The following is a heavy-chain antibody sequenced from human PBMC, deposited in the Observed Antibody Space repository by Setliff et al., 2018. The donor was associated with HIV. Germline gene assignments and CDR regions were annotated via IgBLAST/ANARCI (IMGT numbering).Heavy chain of an antibody. CDR1: GFTFSNYG. D-gene: IGHD1-26*01. J-gene: IGHJ6*02. CDR2: ISYDGGNR. V-gene: IGHV3-30*03. CDR3: ARGYSGTYYYYHGMDV. Sequence: GGSLRLSCAASGFTFSNYGMHWVRQAPGKGLEWVALISYDGGNRYYADSVQGRFTISRDDSKNTLYLQVGSLRPEDTAMYYCARGYSGTYYYYHGMDVWGQGTTVTVSS.